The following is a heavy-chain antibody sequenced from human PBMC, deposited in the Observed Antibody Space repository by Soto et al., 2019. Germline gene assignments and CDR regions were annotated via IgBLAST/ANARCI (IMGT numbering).Heavy chain of an antibody. Sequence: GGSLRLSCAASGFTFTRYSMNWVRQAPGKGLECVASISSTTNYIYYGQSMKGRFTISRDNAKNSLYREMNSLRAEDTAVYYCARESEDLTSNFDYWGQGTLVTVSS. CDR3: ARESEDLTSNFDY. CDR1: GFTFTRYS. CDR2: ISSTTNYI. J-gene: IGHJ4*02. V-gene: IGHV3-21*06.